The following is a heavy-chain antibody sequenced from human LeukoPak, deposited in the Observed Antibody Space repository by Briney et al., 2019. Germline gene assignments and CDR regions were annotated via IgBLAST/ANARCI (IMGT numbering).Heavy chain of an antibody. J-gene: IGHJ4*02. Sequence: ASVKVSCKASGYTFSTHGLNWVRQAPGQGLEWMGWISAYNGNTNYAQKFQGRVSMTTDTSTSTAYMEVRSLRSDDTAVYYCARDLMSRGSSGSLPFDSWGQGTMVTVSS. V-gene: IGHV1-18*01. CDR2: ISAYNGNT. CDR3: ARDLMSRGSSGSLPFDS. D-gene: IGHD3-22*01. CDR1: GYTFSTHG.